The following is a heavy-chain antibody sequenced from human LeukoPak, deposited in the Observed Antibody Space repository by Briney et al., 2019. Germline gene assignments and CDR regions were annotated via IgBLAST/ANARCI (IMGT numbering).Heavy chain of an antibody. V-gene: IGHV3-7*01. CDR1: GFTLSSYW. CDR2: INRDGSKK. D-gene: IGHD3-10*01. CDR3: VREIFGLDY. J-gene: IGHJ4*02. Sequence: RGSLRLSCAASGFTLSSYWMNWVRQAPGKGLEWVANINRDGSKKYYVDSVKGRFTISRDNAKNSLYLQMNSLRAGDAAVYYCVREIFGLDYWGQGTLVTVSS.